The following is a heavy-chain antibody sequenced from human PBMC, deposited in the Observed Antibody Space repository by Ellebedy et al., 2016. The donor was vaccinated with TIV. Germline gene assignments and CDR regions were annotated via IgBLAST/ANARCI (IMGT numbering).Heavy chain of an antibody. CDR2: IYSGGDT. D-gene: IGHD6-13*01. CDR3: KTRPGLAAGGSGY. V-gene: IGHV3-53*01. J-gene: IGHJ4*02. Sequence: GESLKISCAVSGFTVKNNYMSWVRQAPGKGLEWVSLIYSGGDTFYADSVKGRFAISRDSSKNTVYLQMNSLRAEDTAVYYCKTRPGLAAGGSGYWGQGTLVTVSS. CDR1: GFTVKNNY.